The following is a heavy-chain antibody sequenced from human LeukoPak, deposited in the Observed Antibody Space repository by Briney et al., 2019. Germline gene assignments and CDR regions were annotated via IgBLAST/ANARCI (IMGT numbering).Heavy chain of an antibody. CDR1: GGSISSGGYS. CDR2: IYNDGGT. CDR3: ARGIGSRYFDY. V-gene: IGHV4-30-2*01. Sequence: PSETLSLTCAVSGGSISSGGYSWSWIRQPPGKGLEWIGYIYNDGGTYYTPSLKSRVTISVDTSKNQFSLKLSSVTAADTAVYYWARGIGSRYFDYWGQGTLVTVSS. J-gene: IGHJ4*02.